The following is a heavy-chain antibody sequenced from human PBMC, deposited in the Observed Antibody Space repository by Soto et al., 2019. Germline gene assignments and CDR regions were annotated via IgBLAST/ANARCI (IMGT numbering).Heavy chain of an antibody. V-gene: IGHV3-13*01. CDR1: GFTFSSYD. J-gene: IGHJ4*02. CDR3: VTSVAAAFYY. D-gene: IGHD6-13*01. Sequence: GGSLRLSCAASGFTFSSYDMHWVRQATGKGLEWVSAIGTAGDTYYPGSVKGRLTISRENAKNSLYLQMNSLRAGDTAVYYCVTSVAAAFYYWGQGTMVTVYS. CDR2: IGTAGDT.